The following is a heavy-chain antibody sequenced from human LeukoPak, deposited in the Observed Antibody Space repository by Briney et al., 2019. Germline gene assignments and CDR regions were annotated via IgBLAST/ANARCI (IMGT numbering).Heavy chain of an antibody. D-gene: IGHD6-13*01. CDR2: IYYTGST. CDR3: ARDRPGGSSLDY. J-gene: IGHJ4*02. V-gene: IGHV4-39*07. Sequence: KPLETLSLTSTVPGGSSSSSSHYWDWFRQPPGKGLEWIGNIYYTGSTNYNPSLKSRVTISVDTSKNQFSLKLSSVTAADTAVYYCARDRPGGSSLDYWGQGTLVTVSS. CDR1: GGSSSSSSHY.